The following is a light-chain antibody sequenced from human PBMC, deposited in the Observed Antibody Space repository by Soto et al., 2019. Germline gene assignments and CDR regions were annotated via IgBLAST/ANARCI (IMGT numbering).Light chain of an antibody. CDR2: TAS. V-gene: IGKV1-27*01. CDR3: QKYNIAPWT. J-gene: IGKJ1*01. Sequence: DIQMTQSPSSLSASIGDRVTITCRASQGIGNYLAWYQQKPGKVPKLLIYTASTLQSGVPSRFSGSGSGTDFTLTISSLQPEDVATYYCQKYNIAPWTFGQGTKVEI. CDR1: QGIGNY.